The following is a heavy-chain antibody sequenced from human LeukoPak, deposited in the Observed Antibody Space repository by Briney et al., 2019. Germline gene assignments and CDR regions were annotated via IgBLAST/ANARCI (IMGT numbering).Heavy chain of an antibody. CDR2: IIPIIGIT. Sequence: SVTVSCKASGGTFSSYGISWVRQAPGQGLEWMGRIIPIIGITNYAQKFQGRVTFTADKLTRTAFMELSSLRSDDTAVFYCAREPVDVDYFDPWGQGTLVTVSS. D-gene: IGHD3/OR15-3a*01. CDR1: GGTFSSYG. J-gene: IGHJ5*02. CDR3: AREPVDVDYFDP. V-gene: IGHV1-69*04.